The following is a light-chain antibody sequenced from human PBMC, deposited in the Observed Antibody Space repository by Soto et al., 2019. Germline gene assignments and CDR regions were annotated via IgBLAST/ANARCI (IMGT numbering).Light chain of an antibody. CDR3: MQALQTPST. CDR2: LGS. V-gene: IGKV2-28*01. J-gene: IGKJ2*01. CDR1: QSLLHSNGYNY. Sequence: DIVMTQSPLSLPVTPGEPASISCRSSQSLLHSNGYNYLDWYLQKPGQSPQLLIYLGSNRASGVPDRFSGRGAGTDFTLKISRVEAEDVGGYYCMQALQTPSTFGQGTKLEIK.